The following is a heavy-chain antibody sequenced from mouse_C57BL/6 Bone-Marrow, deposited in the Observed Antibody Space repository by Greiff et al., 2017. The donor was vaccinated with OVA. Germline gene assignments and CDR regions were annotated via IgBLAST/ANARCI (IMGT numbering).Heavy chain of an antibody. D-gene: IGHD1-1*01. V-gene: IGHV1-39*01. Sequence: EVNLVESGPELVKPGASVKISCKASGYSFTDYNMNWVKQSNGKSLEWIGVINPNSGTTSYNQKFKGKATLTVDQSSSTAYMQLNSLTSEDSAVYYCARYSLYYYGSVWYFDVWGTGTTVTVSS. CDR3: ARYSLYYYGSVWYFDV. CDR2: INPNSGTT. J-gene: IGHJ1*03. CDR1: GYSFTDYN.